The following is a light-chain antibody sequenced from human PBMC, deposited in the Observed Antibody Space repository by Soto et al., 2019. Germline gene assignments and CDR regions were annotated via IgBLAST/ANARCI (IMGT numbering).Light chain of an antibody. CDR1: QSISSR. CDR2: DAS. J-gene: IGKJ1*01. Sequence: DIQMTQSTSTLSASVGDRVTITCRASQSISSRLAWYQQKPGKAPKFLVYDASNLESGVPSRFSGSGSGTEFTLTISSLQPDDFATYYCQQYNSYSVTFGQGTKVEIK. CDR3: QQYNSYSVT. V-gene: IGKV1-5*01.